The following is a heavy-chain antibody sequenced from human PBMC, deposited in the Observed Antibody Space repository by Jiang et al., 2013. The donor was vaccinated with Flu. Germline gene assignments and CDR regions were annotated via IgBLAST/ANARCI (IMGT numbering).Heavy chain of an antibody. J-gene: IGHJ4*02. CDR2: IIPILGIA. Sequence: TFSSYAISWVRQAPGQGLEWMGRIIPILGIANYAQKFQGRVTITADKSTSTAYMELSSLRSEDTAVYYCARALLDFDSSGYYPFGYWGQGTLVTVSS. D-gene: IGHD3-22*01. V-gene: IGHV1-69*04. CDR3: ARALLDFDSSGYYPFGY. CDR1: TFSSYA.